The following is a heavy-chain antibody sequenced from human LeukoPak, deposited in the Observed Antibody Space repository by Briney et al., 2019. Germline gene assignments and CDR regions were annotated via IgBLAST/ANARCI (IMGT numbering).Heavy chain of an antibody. V-gene: IGHV1-24*01. CDR3: ATGIAAAGRRYYYYGMDV. CDR2: FDPEDGET. Sequence: ASVKVSCKVSGYTLTELSMHWVRQAPGKGLEWMGGFDPEDGETIYAQKFQGRVTMTEDTSTGTAYMELSSLRSEDTAVYYCATGIAAAGRRYYYYGMDVWGQGTTVTVSS. CDR1: GYTLTELS. J-gene: IGHJ6*02. D-gene: IGHD6-13*01.